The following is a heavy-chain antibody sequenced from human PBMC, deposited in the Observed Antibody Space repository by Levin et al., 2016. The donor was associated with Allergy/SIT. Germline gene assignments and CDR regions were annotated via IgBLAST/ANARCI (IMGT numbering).Heavy chain of an antibody. J-gene: IGHJ5*02. CDR1: GYTFTSYD. D-gene: IGHD3-10*01. V-gene: IGHV1-18*01. Sequence: ASVKVSCKASGYTFTSYDINWVRQATGQGLEWMGWISAYNGNTNYAQKLQGRVTMTTDTSTSTAYMELRSLRSDDTAVYYCARVITMVRGVIGPLPGSPPGPVWFDPWGQGTLVTVSS. CDR2: ISAYNGNT. CDR3: ARVITMVRGVIGPLPGSPPGPVWFDP.